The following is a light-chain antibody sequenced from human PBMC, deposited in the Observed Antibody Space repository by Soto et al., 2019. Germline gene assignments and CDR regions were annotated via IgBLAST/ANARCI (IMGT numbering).Light chain of an antibody. J-gene: IGKJ1*01. CDR3: QQSYSTPRT. CDR1: QSISSY. CDR2: AAS. Sequence: DIPMTQSPSSLSASVGDRVTITCRASQSISSYLNWYQQKPGKAPNLLIYAASSLQSGVPSRFSGSGSGTDFTLTISRQQPEDFATYYCQQSYSTPRTFGQGTKVEI. V-gene: IGKV1-39*01.